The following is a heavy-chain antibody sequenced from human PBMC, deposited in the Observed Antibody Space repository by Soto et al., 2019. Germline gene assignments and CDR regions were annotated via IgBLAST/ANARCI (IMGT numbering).Heavy chain of an antibody. V-gene: IGHV4-31*03. J-gene: IGHJ4*02. CDR1: GDSISSGFY. Sequence: QVQLQESGPGLVKPSETLSLTCTVSGDSISSGFYWNWVRQHPSKGLEWSGYIDHSGRTYYNPSLTSRVKMSVDTSKNEFSVKLNSVTAADTAVYFCVREVLMGGWYVDYWGLGTQVAVTS. CDR2: IDHSGRT. D-gene: IGHD1-26*01. CDR3: VREVLMGGWYVDY.